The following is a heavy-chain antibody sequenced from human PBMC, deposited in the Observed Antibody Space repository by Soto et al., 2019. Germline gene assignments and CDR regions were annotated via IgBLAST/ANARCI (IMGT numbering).Heavy chain of an antibody. Sequence: QVQLVESGGGVVQPGRSLRLSCAASGFTFSSYGMHWVRQAPGKGLEWVAVIWYDGSNKYYADSVKGRFTISRDNSKNTLYLQMNSLRAEDTAVYYCARDPLYYDIFTGRTIGGMDVWGQGTTVTVSS. D-gene: IGHD3-9*01. CDR3: ARDPLYYDIFTGRTIGGMDV. CDR1: GFTFSSYG. V-gene: IGHV3-33*01. CDR2: IWYDGSNK. J-gene: IGHJ6*02.